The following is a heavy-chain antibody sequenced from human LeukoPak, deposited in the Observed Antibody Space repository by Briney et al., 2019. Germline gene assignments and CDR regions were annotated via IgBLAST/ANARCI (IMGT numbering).Heavy chain of an antibody. CDR2: INHSGST. Sequence: SETLSLTCAVYGGSFSDYFWSWIRQPPGKGLEWIGEINHSGSTKYNPSLKSRVTMSIDTSKNQLSLKLNSVTAADTAVYYCARVAAGNVHSDAFDIWGQGTMVTVSS. CDR1: GGSFSDYF. J-gene: IGHJ3*02. D-gene: IGHD1-1*01. V-gene: IGHV4-34*01. CDR3: ARVAAGNVHSDAFDI.